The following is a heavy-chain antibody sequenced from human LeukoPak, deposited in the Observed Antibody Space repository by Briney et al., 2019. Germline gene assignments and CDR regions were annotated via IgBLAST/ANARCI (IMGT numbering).Heavy chain of an antibody. CDR2: IYSGGST. Sequence: GGSLRLSCAASGFTVSTNYMSWVRQAPGKGLEWVSVIYSGGSTYYADSVKGRFTISRDNSKNTLYLQMNSLRAEDTAVYYCARDIVGAAHGGFDIWGQGTMVIVSS. J-gene: IGHJ3*02. V-gene: IGHV3-53*01. D-gene: IGHD1-26*01. CDR1: GFTVSTNY. CDR3: ARDIVGAAHGGFDI.